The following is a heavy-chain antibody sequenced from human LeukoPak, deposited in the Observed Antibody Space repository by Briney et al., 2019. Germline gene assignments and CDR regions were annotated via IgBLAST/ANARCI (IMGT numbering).Heavy chain of an antibody. D-gene: IGHD3-10*01. J-gene: IGHJ4*02. CDR3: AVRWFGELYPYY. CDR2: INPNSGGT. V-gene: IGHV1-2*02. Sequence: RASAKVSCKASGYTFTGYYMHWVRQAPGQGLEWMGWINPNSGGTNYAQKFQGRVTMTRDTSISTAYMELSRLRSDDTAVYYCAVRWFGELYPYYWGQGTLVTVSS. CDR1: GYTFTGYY.